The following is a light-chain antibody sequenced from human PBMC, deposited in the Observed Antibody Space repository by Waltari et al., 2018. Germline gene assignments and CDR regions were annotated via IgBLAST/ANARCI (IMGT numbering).Light chain of an antibody. V-gene: IGKV1-5*03. J-gene: IGKJ2*01. Sequence: DIQMTQCASTLSASVGERVYITCRASQSISIWLAWYQQRSGKAPKLLISKSSSLESGVPSRFSGSGSGTEFTLTITNLHPDDFATYYCQHYDNYPVAFGQGTKLEIK. CDR2: KSS. CDR3: QHYDNYPVA. CDR1: QSISIW.